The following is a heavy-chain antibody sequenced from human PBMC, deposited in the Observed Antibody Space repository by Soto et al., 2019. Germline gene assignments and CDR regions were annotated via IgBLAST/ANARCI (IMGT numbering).Heavy chain of an antibody. V-gene: IGHV4-34*01. Sequence: PSETLSLTCAVYGGSFSGYYWSWIRQPPGKGLEWIGEIYHSGSTYYNPSLKSRVTISVDTSKNQFSLKLSSVTAADTAVYYCARVSGSGSYSTNYGMDVWGQGTTVTVSS. J-gene: IGHJ6*02. CDR2: IYHSGST. CDR1: GGSFSGYY. D-gene: IGHD3-10*01. CDR3: ARVSGSGSYSTNYGMDV.